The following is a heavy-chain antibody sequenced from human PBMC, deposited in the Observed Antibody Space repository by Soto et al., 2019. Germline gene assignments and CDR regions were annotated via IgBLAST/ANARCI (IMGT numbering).Heavy chain of an antibody. CDR3: ARSGGLDRDFNY. D-gene: IGHD2-15*01. J-gene: IGHJ4*02. CDR2: IIPMFDTP. CDR1: GGTFSSDS. Sequence: QVQLVQSGAEVKKPGSSVKVSCKASGGTFSSDSFSWVRQAPGQGLEWMGGIIPMFDTPIYAQKFQDRVTITADESTSTASMQLISLRSGDTAVYYCARSGGLDRDFNYWGQGSLVTVSS. V-gene: IGHV1-69*12.